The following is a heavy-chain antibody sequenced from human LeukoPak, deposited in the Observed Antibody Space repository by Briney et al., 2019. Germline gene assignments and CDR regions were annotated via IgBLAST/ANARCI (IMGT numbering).Heavy chain of an antibody. CDR3: ARGTAMAKDAFDI. CDR2: IYYSGST. CDR1: GGSISSGSYY. D-gene: IGHD5-18*01. J-gene: IGHJ3*02. V-gene: IGHV4-39*07. Sequence: SETLSLTCTVSGGSISSGSYYWSWIRQPAGKGLEWIGSIYYSGSTYYNPSLKSRVTISVDTSKNQFSLKLSSVTAADTAVYYCARGTAMAKDAFDIWGQGTMVTVSS.